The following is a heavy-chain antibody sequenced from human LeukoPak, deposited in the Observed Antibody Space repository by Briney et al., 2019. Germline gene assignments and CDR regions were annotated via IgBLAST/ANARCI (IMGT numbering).Heavy chain of an antibody. CDR2: INQDGSET. CDR3: ARSPGIGTVDY. D-gene: IGHD6-13*01. Sequence: SGGSLRLSCAASGFTFSSYWMSWVRQAPGKGLEWVANINQDGSETYYVDSVTGRFTISRDNAKNSLYVQINSLRVDDTAVYYCARSPGIGTVDYWGQGTVVTVSS. J-gene: IGHJ4*02. V-gene: IGHV3-7*01. CDR1: GFTFSSYW.